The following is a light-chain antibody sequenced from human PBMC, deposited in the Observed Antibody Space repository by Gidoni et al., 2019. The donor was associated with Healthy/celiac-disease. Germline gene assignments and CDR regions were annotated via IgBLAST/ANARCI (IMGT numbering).Light chain of an antibody. V-gene: IGLV2-14*01. J-gene: IGLJ1*01. CDR3: SSYTSSSTPYV. Sequence: QSALTQPASVSGSPGQSITISCTGTSSDVGGYNYVSWYQQHPGKAPKPMIYDVSNRPSGGSNRFSGSKSGNTASLTISGLQAEDEADYYCSSYTSSSTPYVFGTGTKVTVL. CDR1: SSDVGGYNY. CDR2: DVS.